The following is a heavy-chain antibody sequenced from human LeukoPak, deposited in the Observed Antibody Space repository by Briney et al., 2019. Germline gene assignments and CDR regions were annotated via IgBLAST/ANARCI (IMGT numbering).Heavy chain of an antibody. J-gene: IGHJ4*02. D-gene: IGHD1-26*01. V-gene: IGHV3-21*01. CDR3: ARDGIVGATNGFDY. Sequence: GGSLRLSCAASGFTFSSYSMNWVRQAPGKGLEWVSSISSSSSYIYYADSVKGRFTISRDNAKNSLYQQMNSLRAEDTAVYYCARDGIVGATNGFDYWGQGTLVTVSS. CDR1: GFTFSSYS. CDR2: ISSSSSYI.